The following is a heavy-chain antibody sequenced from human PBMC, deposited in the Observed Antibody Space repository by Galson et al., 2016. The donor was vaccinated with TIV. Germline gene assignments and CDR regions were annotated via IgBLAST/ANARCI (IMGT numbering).Heavy chain of an antibody. CDR1: GYTFTNYA. J-gene: IGHJ4*02. V-gene: IGHV1-3*03. D-gene: IGHD3-16*02. CDR2: INGGNGDT. Sequence: SVKVSCKAFGYTFTNYAIHWVRQAPGQRLQWMGWINGGNGDTKYSQDFQGRVTITRDTSASTAYVELSSLRYEDMALYYCARGEDYIWGIYRYLFDSWGQGTLVTVSA. CDR3: ARGEDYIWGIYRYLFDS.